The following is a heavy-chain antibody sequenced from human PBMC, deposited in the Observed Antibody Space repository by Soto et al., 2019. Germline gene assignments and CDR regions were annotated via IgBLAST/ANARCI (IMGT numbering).Heavy chain of an antibody. CDR1: GYSFSNYW. CDR2: IYPGDSDT. CDR3: ARRGTREWFDP. D-gene: IGHD1-26*01. V-gene: IGHV5-51*01. J-gene: IGHJ5*02. Sequence: LKISCKGSGYSFSNYWIGWVRQMPGKGPEWMGIIYPGDSDTRYSPSFQGQVTISADTSISTAYLQWSSLKASDTAIYYCARRGTREWFDPWGQGTLVTVSS.